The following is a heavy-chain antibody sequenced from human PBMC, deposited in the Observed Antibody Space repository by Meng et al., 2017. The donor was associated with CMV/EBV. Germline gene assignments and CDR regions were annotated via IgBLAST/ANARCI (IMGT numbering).Heavy chain of an antibody. CDR3: ARSPGVRIAARRRGLAFDI. V-gene: IGHV4-34*01. D-gene: IGHD6-6*01. CDR1: GGSFSGYY. J-gene: IGHJ3*02. CDR2: INHSGST. Sequence: SETLSPTCAVYGGSFSGYYWSWIRQPPGKGLEWIGEINHSGSTNYNPSLKSRVTISVDTSKNQFSLKLSSVTAADTAVYYCARSPGVRIAARRRGLAFDIWGQGTMVTVSS.